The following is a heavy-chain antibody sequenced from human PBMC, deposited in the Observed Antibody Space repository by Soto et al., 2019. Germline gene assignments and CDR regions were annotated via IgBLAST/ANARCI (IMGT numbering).Heavy chain of an antibody. J-gene: IGHJ6*03. CDR3: ARIDKGRKQLAYYYYMDV. CDR1: GFTCSSYS. V-gene: IGHV3-48*01. Sequence: GGSLRLSCAASGFTCSSYSRNWVRQAPGKGLEWVSYISSSSSTIYYADSVKGRFTISRDNAKNSLYLQMNSLRAEDTAVYYCARIDKGRKQLAYYYYMDVWGKGTTVTVSS. D-gene: IGHD6-6*01. CDR2: ISSSSSTI.